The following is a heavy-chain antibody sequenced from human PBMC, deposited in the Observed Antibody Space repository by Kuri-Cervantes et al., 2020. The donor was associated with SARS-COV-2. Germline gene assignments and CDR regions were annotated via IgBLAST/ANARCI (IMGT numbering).Heavy chain of an antibody. CDR3: ARAPPITIFGVVITIGGFDY. V-gene: IGHV4-59*01. D-gene: IGHD3-3*01. J-gene: IGHJ4*02. CDR1: GGSFSGYY. CDR2: IYYSGST. Sequence: SETLSLTCAVYGGSFSGYYWSWIRQPPGKGLEWIGYIYYSGSTNYNPSLKSRVTISVDTSKNQFSLKLSSVTAADTAVCYCARAPPITIFGVVITIGGFDYWGQGTLVTVSS.